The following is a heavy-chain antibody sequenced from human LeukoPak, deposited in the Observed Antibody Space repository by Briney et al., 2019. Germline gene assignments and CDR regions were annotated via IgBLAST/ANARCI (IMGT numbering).Heavy chain of an antibody. CDR1: GGSISSYY. CDR3: ARDKYSGYVKGWFDP. CDR2: IYTSGST. D-gene: IGHD5-12*01. Sequence: PSETLSLTCTVSGGSISSYYWSWIRQPAGKGLEWIGRIYTSGSTNYNPSLKSRVTMSVDTSKNQFSLKLSSVTAADTAVYYRARDKYSGYVKGWFDPWGQGTLVTVSS. V-gene: IGHV4-4*07. J-gene: IGHJ5*02.